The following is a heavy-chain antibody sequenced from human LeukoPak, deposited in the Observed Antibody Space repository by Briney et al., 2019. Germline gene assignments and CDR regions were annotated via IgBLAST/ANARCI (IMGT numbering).Heavy chain of an antibody. CDR1: GYTFTSYG. CDR3: ARDHIGRGAILGNWFDP. Sequence: GASVKVSCKASGYTFTSYGISWVRQAPGQGLEWMGWISAYNGNTNYAQKLRGRVTMTTDTSTSTAYMELRSLRSDDTAVYYCARDHIGRGAILGNWFDPWGQGTLVTVSS. CDR2: ISAYNGNT. D-gene: IGHD3-10*01. V-gene: IGHV1-18*04. J-gene: IGHJ5*02.